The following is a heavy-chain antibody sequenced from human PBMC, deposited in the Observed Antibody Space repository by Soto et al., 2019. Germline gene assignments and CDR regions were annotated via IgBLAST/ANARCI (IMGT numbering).Heavy chain of an antibody. CDR3: ARDHGGSLLRFLEWLSGYYGMDV. D-gene: IGHD3-3*01. CDR2: IKQDGSEK. V-gene: IGHV3-7*03. Sequence: AGGSLRLSCAASGFTFSSYWMSWVRQAPGKGLEWVANIKQDGSEKYYVDSVKGRFTISRDNAKNSLYLQMNSLRAEDTAVYYCARDHGGSLLRFLEWLSGYYGMDVWGQGTTVTVSS. CDR1: GFTFSSYW. J-gene: IGHJ6*02.